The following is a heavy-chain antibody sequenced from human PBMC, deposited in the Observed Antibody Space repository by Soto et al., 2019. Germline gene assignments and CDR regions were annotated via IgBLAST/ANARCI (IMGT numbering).Heavy chain of an antibody. J-gene: IGHJ4*02. CDR1: GYTFTRSG. CDR3: AREGYSNYEGPFDY. CDR2: IIPINGTA. Sequence: GASVKVSCKASGYTFTRSGISWVRQAPGQGLEWMGGIIPINGTANYAQKFQGRVTITADESTSTAYMELSSLRSEDTAVYYCAREGYSNYEGPFDYWGQGTLVTVSS. V-gene: IGHV1-69*13. D-gene: IGHD4-4*01.